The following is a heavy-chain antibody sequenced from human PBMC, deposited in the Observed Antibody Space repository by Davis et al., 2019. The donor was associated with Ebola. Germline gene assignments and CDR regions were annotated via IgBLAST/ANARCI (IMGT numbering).Heavy chain of an antibody. D-gene: IGHD7-27*01. V-gene: IGHV3-48*02. Sequence: GGSLRLSCAASGFTFSAYSMNWXXQGPGKGMEWVSYFSDSSTTIYYADSVKGRFTISRDNAKNSLYLQMNSLRDEDTAVYYCATDRNWDFDYWGQGTLVTVSS. CDR2: FSDSSTTI. CDR1: GFTFSAYS. CDR3: ATDRNWDFDY. J-gene: IGHJ4*02.